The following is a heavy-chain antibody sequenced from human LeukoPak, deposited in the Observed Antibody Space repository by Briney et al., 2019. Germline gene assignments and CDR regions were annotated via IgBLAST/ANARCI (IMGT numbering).Heavy chain of an antibody. V-gene: IGHV4-39*01. J-gene: IGHJ4*02. CDR3: ARIPRFGVVNAC. Sequence: SETLSLTCTVSGGSISSSSYYWGWIRQPPGKGLEWIGSIYYSGSTYHNPSLKSRVTISVDTSKNQFSLKLSSVTAADTAVYYCARIPRFGVVNACWGQGTLVTVSS. D-gene: IGHD3-3*01. CDR1: GGSISSSSYY. CDR2: IYYSGST.